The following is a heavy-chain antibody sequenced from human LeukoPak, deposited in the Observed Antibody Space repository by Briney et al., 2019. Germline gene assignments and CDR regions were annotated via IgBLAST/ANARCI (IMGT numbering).Heavy chain of an antibody. V-gene: IGHV1-69*13. CDR1: GGTFSSYA. Sequence: ASVKVSCKASGGTFSSYAISWVRQAPGQGLEWMGGIIPIFGTANYAQKFQGRVTVTADESTSTAYMELSSLRSEDTAVYYCARIGRATYYYDSSGYYYVPLDYWGQGTLVTVSS. J-gene: IGHJ4*02. D-gene: IGHD3-22*01. CDR3: ARIGRATYYYDSSGYYYVPLDY. CDR2: IIPIFGTA.